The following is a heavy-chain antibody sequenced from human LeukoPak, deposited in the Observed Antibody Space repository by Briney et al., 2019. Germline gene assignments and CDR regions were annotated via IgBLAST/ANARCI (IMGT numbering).Heavy chain of an antibody. CDR1: GGSFSGYY. J-gene: IGHJ4*02. CDR2: INHSGST. D-gene: IGHD3-10*01. Sequence: SETLSLTCAVYGGSFSGYYWSWIRQPPGKGLEWIGEINHSGSTNYNPSLKSRVTISVDTSKNQFSLKLSSVTAADTAVYYCAREFHYYGSGSYFLRRRSFDYWGQGTLVTVSS. V-gene: IGHV4-34*01. CDR3: AREFHYYGSGSYFLRRRSFDY.